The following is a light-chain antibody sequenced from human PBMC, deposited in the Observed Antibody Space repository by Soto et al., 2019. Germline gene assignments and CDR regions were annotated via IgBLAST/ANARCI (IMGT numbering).Light chain of an antibody. Sequence: VLTQSPATLSFSPCERATLSCRASENVRTFVDWYQQKPGQAPRLLIYGASNRATGIPARFSGSGSGTDFTLTISSLQPEDFATYYCQQLNSYPLTFGGGTKVDI. CDR2: GAS. CDR3: QQLNSYPLT. V-gene: IGKV3-11*01. J-gene: IGKJ4*01. CDR1: ENVRTF.